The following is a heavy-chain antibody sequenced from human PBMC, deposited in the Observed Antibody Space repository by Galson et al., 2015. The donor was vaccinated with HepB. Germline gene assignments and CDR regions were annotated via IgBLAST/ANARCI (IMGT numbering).Heavy chain of an antibody. CDR3: AKVGGPYAYFDY. CDR2: ISSSSNSI. Sequence: SLRLSCAASGFTFRSYSMSWVRQAPGKGLEGVSYISSSSNSIYYADSVKGRFTISRDNAKNSLYLQMNSLGDEDTAVYYCAKVGGPYAYFDYWGQGTLVTVSS. V-gene: IGHV3-48*02. D-gene: IGHD3-16*01. J-gene: IGHJ4*02. CDR1: GFTFRSYS.